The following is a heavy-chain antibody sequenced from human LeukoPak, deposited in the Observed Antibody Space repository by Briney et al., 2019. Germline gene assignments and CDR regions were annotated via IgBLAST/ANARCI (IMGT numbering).Heavy chain of an antibody. J-gene: IGHJ4*02. CDR1: GFTFSSYA. CDR3: ARITYYSGSGSYPDY. D-gene: IGHD3-10*01. Sequence: GGSLRLSCAASGFTFSSYAMHWVRQAPGKGLEWVAVISYDGSNKYYADSVKGRFTISRDNSKNTLYLQMNSLRAEDTAVYYCARITYYSGSGSYPDYWGQGTLVTVSS. V-gene: IGHV3-30*04. CDR2: ISYDGSNK.